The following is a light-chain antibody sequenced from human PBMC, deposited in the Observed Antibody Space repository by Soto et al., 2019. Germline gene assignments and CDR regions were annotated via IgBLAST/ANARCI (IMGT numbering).Light chain of an antibody. J-gene: IGKJ5*01. V-gene: IGKV1-33*01. CDR3: QQYSHLIT. CDR2: DAS. Sequence: DIQMTQSPSSLSASVEDRVTITCQASQDISNYLNWYQQKLGKAPKLLIYDASNLETGVPSRFSGSGSGTDFTFTISSLQPEDIATYYCQQYSHLITFGQGTRLEIK. CDR1: QDISNY.